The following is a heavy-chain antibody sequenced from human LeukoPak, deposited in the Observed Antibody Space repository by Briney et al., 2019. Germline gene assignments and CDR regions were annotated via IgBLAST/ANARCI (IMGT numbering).Heavy chain of an antibody. J-gene: IGHJ4*02. CDR3: ARSYGSGNYFDY. V-gene: IGHV4-59*01. Sequence: SETLSLTCTVSGGSISTYYWNWIRQPPGKGLEWIGYIYYSGSTNYNPSLKSRVTISVDTSKNQFSLKLSSVTPADTAVYYCARSYGSGNYFDYWGQGTLVTVSS. D-gene: IGHD3-10*01. CDR2: IYYSGST. CDR1: GGSISTYY.